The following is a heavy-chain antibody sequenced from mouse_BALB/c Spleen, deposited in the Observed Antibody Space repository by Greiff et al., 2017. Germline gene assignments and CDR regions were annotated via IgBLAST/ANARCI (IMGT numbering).Heavy chain of an antibody. CDR3: ARDRDYGSSYDAMDY. CDR2: INSNGGST. J-gene: IGHJ4*01. Sequence: EVQLVESGGDLVKPGGSLKLSCAASGFTFSSYGMSWVRQTPDKRLELVATINSNGGSTYYPDSVKGRFTISRDNAKNTLYLQMSSLKSEDTAMYYCARDRDYGSSYDAMDYWGQGTSVTVSS. CDR1: GFTFSSYG. D-gene: IGHD1-1*01. V-gene: IGHV5-6-3*01.